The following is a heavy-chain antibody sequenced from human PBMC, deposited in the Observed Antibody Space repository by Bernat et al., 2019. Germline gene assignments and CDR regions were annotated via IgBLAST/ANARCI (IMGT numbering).Heavy chain of an antibody. D-gene: IGHD6-19*01. CDR1: GFTFSSYG. V-gene: IGHV3-33*06. J-gene: IGHJ5*02. CDR2: IWYDGSNK. Sequence: QVQLVESGGGVVQPGRSLRLSCAASGFTFSSYGMHWVRQAPGKGLEWVAVIWYDGSNKYYADSVKGRFTISRDNSKNTLYLQMNSLRAEDTAVYYCAKEIAVAGSHPDPWGQGTLVTVSS. CDR3: AKEIAVAGSHPDP.